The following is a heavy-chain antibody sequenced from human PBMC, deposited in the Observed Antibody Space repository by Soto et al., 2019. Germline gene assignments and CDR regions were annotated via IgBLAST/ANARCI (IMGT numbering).Heavy chain of an antibody. V-gene: IGHV3-9*01. J-gene: IGHJ4*02. D-gene: IGHD4-17*01. CDR3: AKDVGAYGGVGGGFDY. CDR2: LSWSSGRI. Sequence: EVQLVESGGGLVQPGRSLRLSCAASGFTFNDYAMHWVRQTPGKGLEWVSGLSWSSGRIGYADSVKGRFTISRDNAKNSLYLQMNSLRPDDTALYYCAKDVGAYGGVGGGFDYWGQGIMVTVCS. CDR1: GFTFNDYA.